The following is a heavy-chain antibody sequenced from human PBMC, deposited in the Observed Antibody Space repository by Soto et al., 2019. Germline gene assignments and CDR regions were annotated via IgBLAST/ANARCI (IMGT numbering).Heavy chain of an antibody. CDR2: IYYSGST. D-gene: IGHD3-22*01. J-gene: IGHJ3*02. Sequence: SETLSLTCTVSGGSIISYYWSWIRQPPGKGLEWIGYIYYSGSTNYNPSLKSRVTISVDTSKNQFSLKLSSVTAADTAVYYCARFAPFYEIGAFEIWGQGTMVTVSS. CDR3: ARFAPFYEIGAFEI. CDR1: GGSIISYY. V-gene: IGHV4-59*01.